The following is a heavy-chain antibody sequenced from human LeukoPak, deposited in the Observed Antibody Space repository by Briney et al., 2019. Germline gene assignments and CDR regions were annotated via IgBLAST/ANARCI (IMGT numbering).Heavy chain of an antibody. CDR3: ARDLRFLEWLFRYNWFDP. J-gene: IGHJ5*02. Sequence: SETLSLTCTVSGYSISSNYYWGWIRQPPGKGLEWIGTIYHSGDTYYNPSLKSRVTISVDTSKNQFSLKLSSVTAADTAVYYCARDLRFLEWLFRYNWFDPWGQGTLVTVSS. CDR2: IYHSGDT. D-gene: IGHD3-3*01. V-gene: IGHV4-38-2*02. CDR1: GYSISSNYY.